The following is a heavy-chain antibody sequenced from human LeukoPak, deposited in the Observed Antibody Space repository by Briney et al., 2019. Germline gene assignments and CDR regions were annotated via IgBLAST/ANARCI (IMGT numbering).Heavy chain of an antibody. V-gene: IGHV3-21*01. J-gene: IGHJ6*02. Sequence: PGGSLRLSCAASGFTFSSYAMSWVRQAPGKGLEWVSSISSSSSYIYYADSVKGRFTISRDNAKNSLYLQMNSLRAEDTAVYYCAIYTPTPGMDVWGQGTTATVSS. CDR1: GFTFSSYA. CDR2: ISSSSSYI. D-gene: IGHD2-15*01. CDR3: AIYTPTPGMDV.